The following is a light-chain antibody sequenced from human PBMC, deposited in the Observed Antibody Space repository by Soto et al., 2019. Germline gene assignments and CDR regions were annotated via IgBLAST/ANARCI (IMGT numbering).Light chain of an antibody. CDR1: RDITNH. CDR2: AAS. CDR3: QQYNNWPLT. V-gene: IGKV3-15*01. J-gene: IGKJ4*01. Sequence: EIVMTQSLATLSVSLGETVTLSCRASRDITNHLAWYHQKPGQSPKLLIYAASTRATGIPARFSGSGSGVEFTLTISSLQSEDIGLYFCQQYNNWPLTFGGGTRV.